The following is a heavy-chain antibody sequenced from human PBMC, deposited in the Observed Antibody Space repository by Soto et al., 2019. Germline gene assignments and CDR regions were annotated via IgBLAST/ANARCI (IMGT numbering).Heavy chain of an antibody. CDR1: GGSFSGYY. V-gene: IGHV4-34*01. CDR3: ARGPRLLVRGVTNLDY. J-gene: IGHJ4*02. CDR2: INHSGST. Sequence: SETLSLTCAVYGGSFSGYYWSWIRQPPGKGLEWIGEINHSGSTNYNPSLKSRVTISVDTSKNQFSLKLSSVTAADTAVYYCARGPRLLVRGVTNLDYWGQGTLVTVSS. D-gene: IGHD3-10*01.